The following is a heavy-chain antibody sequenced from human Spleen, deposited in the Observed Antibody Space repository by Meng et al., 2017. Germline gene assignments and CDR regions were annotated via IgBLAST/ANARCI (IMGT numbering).Heavy chain of an antibody. V-gene: IGHV4-4*02. CDR3: ATLDDYGDY. Sequence: GQLQGAGPVLVTSAGTLFLPGAVSGGSISSSNWWSWVRQPPGKGLEWIGEIYHSGSTNYNPSLKSRVTISVDTSQNNLSLKLSRLRSDDTAVYYCATLDDYGDYWGQGTLVTVSS. CDR1: GGSISSSNW. CDR2: IYHSGST. J-gene: IGHJ4*02.